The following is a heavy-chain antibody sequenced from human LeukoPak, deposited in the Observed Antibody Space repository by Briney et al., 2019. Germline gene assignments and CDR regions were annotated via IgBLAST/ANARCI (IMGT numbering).Heavy chain of an antibody. Sequence: SETLSLTCTVSGGSINNYYWSWIRQPAGKGLEWIGRIYTRGGTNYNPSLKSRVTMSVDTSENQFSLKLSSVTAADTAVYYCARGRYCSADICSGGDAFDIWGQGTMVSVSS. CDR2: IYTRGGT. J-gene: IGHJ3*02. CDR3: ARGRYCSADICSGGDAFDI. CDR1: GGSINNYY. V-gene: IGHV4-4*07. D-gene: IGHD2-15*01.